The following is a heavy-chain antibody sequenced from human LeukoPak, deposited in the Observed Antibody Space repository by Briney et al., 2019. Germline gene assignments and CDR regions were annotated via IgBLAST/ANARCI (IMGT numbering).Heavy chain of an antibody. V-gene: IGHV4-59*08. CDR3: ARHDVYYYGMDV. Sequence: SETLSLTCTVSGGSISSYYWSWIRQPPGKGLEWIGYIYYSGSTNYNPSLKSRVTISVDTSKNQFSLKLSSVTAADTAVYYCARHDVYYYGMDVWGQGTTVTVSS. J-gene: IGHJ6*02. CDR1: GGSISSYY. CDR2: IYYSGST.